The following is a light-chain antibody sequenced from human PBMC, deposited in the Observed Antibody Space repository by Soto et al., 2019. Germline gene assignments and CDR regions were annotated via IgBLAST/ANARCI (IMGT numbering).Light chain of an antibody. V-gene: IGKV3-11*01. Sequence: EIVLTQSPATLSLSPGERATLSCRASHSVSNFLAWYQQKPGQAPRLLIYDASNRTTGIPARFSGSASGTDFTLTVSSLEPEDFAVYYCQLRSNWPQGPFDGGTKVEIK. CDR1: HSVSNF. CDR2: DAS. J-gene: IGKJ4*01. CDR3: QLRSNWPQGP.